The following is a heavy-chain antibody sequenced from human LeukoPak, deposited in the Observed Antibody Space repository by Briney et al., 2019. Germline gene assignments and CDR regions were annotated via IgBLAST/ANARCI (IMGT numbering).Heavy chain of an antibody. V-gene: IGHV4-38-2*02. CDR2: IFHSGST. J-gene: IGHJ4*02. CDR3: ARDVVAAVGSFDY. D-gene: IGHD2-2*01. Sequence: PSETLSLTCTVSGYSISSGYYWGWIRQPPGKGLEWIGTIFHSGSTYYNPSLKSRVTMSVDTSKNQFSLKLSSVTAADTAVYYCARDVVAAVGSFDYWGQGTQVTVSS. CDR1: GYSISSGYY.